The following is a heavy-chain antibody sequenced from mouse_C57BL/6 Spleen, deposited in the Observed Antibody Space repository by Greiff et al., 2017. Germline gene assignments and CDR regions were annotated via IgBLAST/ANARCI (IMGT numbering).Heavy chain of an antibody. J-gene: IGHJ3*01. CDR2: IYPGSGCT. D-gene: IGHD3-2*02. CDR1: GYTFTSYW. V-gene: IGHV1-55*01. Sequence: VQLQQPGAELVRPGASVKMSCKASGYTFTSYWITWVKQRPGQGLEWIGDIYPGSGCTNYNEKFKSKATLTVDTSSSTAYMQLSSLASEDTAVYYSATTAQASGGFANWGKGTLVTVS. CDR3: ATTAQASGGFAN.